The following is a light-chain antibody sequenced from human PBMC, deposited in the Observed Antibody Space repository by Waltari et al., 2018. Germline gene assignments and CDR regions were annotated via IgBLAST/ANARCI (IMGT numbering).Light chain of an antibody. Sequence: EIVLKKSPASSSLSPGDRATLSCRARHSVGRTLAWYQHRPGQAPRLLIYDVSSRATGIPDRFSGSGSGTDFSLTISRLEPEDFAVYYCQKYGTRPATFGQGTKVEVK. CDR1: HSVGRT. CDR2: DVS. CDR3: QKYGTRPAT. V-gene: IGKV3-20*01. J-gene: IGKJ1*01.